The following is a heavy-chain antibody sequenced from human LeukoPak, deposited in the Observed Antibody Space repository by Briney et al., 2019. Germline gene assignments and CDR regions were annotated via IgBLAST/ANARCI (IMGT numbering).Heavy chain of an antibody. J-gene: IGHJ4*02. CDR3: ERGFRNGPFDC. CDR2: INRNGGST. Sequence: PGGSLRLSCEASGFTFDDYGMSWVRQPPGKGLEWVSGINRNGGSTDYADSVKGRFTISRDNAKNSHFLQMNSLRVEDTALYYCERGFRNGPFDCWGQGTLVTVSS. CDR1: GFTFDDYG. V-gene: IGHV3-20*04. D-gene: IGHD2-8*01.